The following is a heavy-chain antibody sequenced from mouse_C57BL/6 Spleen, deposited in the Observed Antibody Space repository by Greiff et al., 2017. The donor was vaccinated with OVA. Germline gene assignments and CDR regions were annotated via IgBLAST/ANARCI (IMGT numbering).Heavy chain of an antibody. V-gene: IGHV5-6*01. CDR1: GFTFSSYG. Sequence: VQLKESGGDLVKPGGSLKLSCAASGFTFSSYGMSWVRQTPDKRLEWVATISSGGSYTYYPDSVKGRFTISRDNATNTLYLQMSRLKSEDTAMYYCARHGLGFDYWGQGTTLTVSS. J-gene: IGHJ2*01. D-gene: IGHD4-1*01. CDR2: ISSGGSYT. CDR3: ARHGLGFDY.